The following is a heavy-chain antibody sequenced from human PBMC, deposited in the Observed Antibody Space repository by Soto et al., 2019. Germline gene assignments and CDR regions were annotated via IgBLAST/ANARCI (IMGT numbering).Heavy chain of an antibody. D-gene: IGHD6-19*01. V-gene: IGHV1-69*01. CDR2: IIPDFGTT. CDR3: ARSHSTTPVAVVGPDFYFGL. Sequence: QVQLVQSGAEVKRPGSSVKVSCKASGGSFRSFTVSWLRQVPGQGLEWMGGIIPDFGTTNYALRFQDRVSITADEPPSKVFMELTTLTSEDTAVYFCARSHSTTPVAVVGPDFYFGLWGRGTLVTVAS. J-gene: IGHJ4*02. CDR1: GGSFRSFT.